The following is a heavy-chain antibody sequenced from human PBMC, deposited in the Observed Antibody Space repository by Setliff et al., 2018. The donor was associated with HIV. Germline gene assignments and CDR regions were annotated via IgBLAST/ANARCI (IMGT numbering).Heavy chain of an antibody. D-gene: IGHD6-6*01. CDR3: ARDWSMTSRESNWFDP. CDR1: GFTFSDYY. J-gene: IGHJ5*02. V-gene: IGHV1-2*06. Sequence: ASVKVSCKASGFTFSDYYIHWVRQAPGQGLEWMGRISPNSDVTNYAQKFQGRVTMTRDASINTAYMELSSLTSDDTAVYYCARDWSMTSRESNWFDPWGQGTLVTVSS. CDR2: ISPNSDVT.